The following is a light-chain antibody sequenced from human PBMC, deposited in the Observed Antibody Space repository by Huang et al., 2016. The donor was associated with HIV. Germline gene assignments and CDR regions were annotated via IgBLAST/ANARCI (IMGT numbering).Light chain of an antibody. CDR1: QSLLHSNGYNY. V-gene: IGKV2-28*01. CDR2: FGS. Sequence: DIVMTQSPLSLPVTPGEPAYISCRSSQSLLHSNGYNYLDWYLQKPGQSPQLLIYFGSNRTSGVPDRFSGSGSGTDFTLKISRVEAEDVGIYYCMQSVQTPPSFDPGTKVDIK. CDR3: MQSVQTPPS. J-gene: IGKJ3*01.